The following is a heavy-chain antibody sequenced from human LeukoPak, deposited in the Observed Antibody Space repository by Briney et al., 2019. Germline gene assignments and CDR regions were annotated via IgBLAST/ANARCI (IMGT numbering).Heavy chain of an antibody. CDR3: ARYNSMFRGVTTSDY. Sequence: GASVKVSCKASGYTFTNYGFNWVRQAPGQGLEWMGNSAYNGSTNYAQKFQDRVTMTTDTSTSTAYMELRSLRSDDTAVYYCARYNSMFRGVTTSDYWGQGTLVTVSS. CDR2: SAYNGST. V-gene: IGHV1-18*01. J-gene: IGHJ4*02. CDR1: GYTFTNYG. D-gene: IGHD3-10*01.